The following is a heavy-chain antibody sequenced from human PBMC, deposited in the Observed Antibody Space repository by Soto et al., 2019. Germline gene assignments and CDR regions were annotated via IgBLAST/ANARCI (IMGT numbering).Heavy chain of an antibody. CDR3: AKFEQQLIREGFEP. V-gene: IGHV3-23*01. Sequence: EVHLLESGGGLVQHGGSLRLSCAASGFTFSSYAMTWVRQAPGKGLEWVSCISDSGGSTYYADSVKGRFTISRDNSKNTLYLQMNSLRAEDTAVYYCAKFEQQLIREGFEPWGQGTLVTVTS. CDR1: GFTFSSYA. CDR2: ISDSGGST. D-gene: IGHD6-13*01. J-gene: IGHJ5*02.